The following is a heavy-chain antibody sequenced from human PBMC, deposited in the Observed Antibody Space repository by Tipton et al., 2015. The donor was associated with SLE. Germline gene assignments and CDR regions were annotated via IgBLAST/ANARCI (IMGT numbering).Heavy chain of an antibody. V-gene: IGHV3-23*01. Sequence: SLRLSCAASGFTFGSYAMNWVRQAPGKGLEWVSGISGSGGSTYYEDSVKGRFTISRDNSKNTLYLQMNSLRAEDTAVYYCAKALGTKLNYYFDSWGQGTLVTVSS. D-gene: IGHD1/OR15-1a*01. CDR1: GFTFGSYA. CDR2: ISGSGGST. J-gene: IGHJ4*02. CDR3: AKALGTKLNYYFDS.